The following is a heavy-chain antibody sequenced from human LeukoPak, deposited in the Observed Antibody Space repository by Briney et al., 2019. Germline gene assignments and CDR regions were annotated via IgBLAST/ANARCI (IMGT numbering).Heavy chain of an antibody. Sequence: SVTVSCKASGYTFSNYGISWVRQAPGQGLEWMGGIIPIFGTANYAQKFQGRVTITTDESTSTAYMELSSLRSEDTAVYYCARWLRGDYHMDVWGKGTTVTVSS. V-gene: IGHV1-69*05. J-gene: IGHJ6*03. D-gene: IGHD3-22*01. CDR1: GYTFSNYG. CDR3: ARWLRGDYHMDV. CDR2: IIPIFGTA.